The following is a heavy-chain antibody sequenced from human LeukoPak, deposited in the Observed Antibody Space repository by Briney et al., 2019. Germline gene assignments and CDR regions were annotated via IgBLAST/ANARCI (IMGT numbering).Heavy chain of an antibody. CDR3: ARDSKEGEYSSSPTNY. V-gene: IGHV3-21*01. CDR1: GFTFSSYA. Sequence: KPGGSLRLSCAASGFTFSSYAMSWVRQAPGKGLEWVSSISSSSSYIYYADSVKGRFTISRDNAKNSLYLQMNSLRAEDTAVYYCARDSKEGEYSSSPTNYWGQGTLVTVSS. CDR2: ISSSSSYI. D-gene: IGHD6-6*01. J-gene: IGHJ4*02.